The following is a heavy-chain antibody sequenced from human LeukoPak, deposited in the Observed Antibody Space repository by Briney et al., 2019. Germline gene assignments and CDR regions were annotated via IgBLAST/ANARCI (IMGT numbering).Heavy chain of an antibody. D-gene: IGHD3-22*01. V-gene: IGHV1-69*05. CDR3: ARDDSSGYAAFDI. Sequence: SVKVSCKASGGTFSSYAISWVRQAPGQGLEWMGRIIPIFGTANYAQKFQGRVTITTDESTSTAYMELSSLRSEDTAVYYCARDDSSGYAAFDIWGQGTMVTVSS. CDR2: IIPIFGTA. J-gene: IGHJ3*02. CDR1: GGTFSSYA.